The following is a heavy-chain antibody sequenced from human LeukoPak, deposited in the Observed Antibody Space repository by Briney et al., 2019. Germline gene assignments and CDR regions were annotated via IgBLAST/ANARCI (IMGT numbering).Heavy chain of an antibody. J-gene: IGHJ4*02. D-gene: IGHD5-24*01. CDR1: GFTFSSYG. V-gene: IGHV3-48*01. Sequence: GGSLRLSCAASGFTFSSYGMNWVRQAPGKGLEWVSYISSSSSTIYYADSVKGRFTISRDNAKNSLYPQMNSLRAEDTAVYYCARDRDGYTSGGDYWGQGTLVTVSS. CDR2: ISSSSSTI. CDR3: ARDRDGYTSGGDY.